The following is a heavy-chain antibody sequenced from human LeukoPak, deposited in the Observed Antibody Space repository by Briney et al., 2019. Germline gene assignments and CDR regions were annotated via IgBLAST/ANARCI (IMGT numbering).Heavy chain of an antibody. CDR1: RFTFSTYS. CDR2: ISYDGRNK. CDR3: AKDVYTSYYDSSGSGSDY. V-gene: IGHV3-30*18. Sequence: PGGSLRLSCAASRFTFSTYSMHWVRQAPGKGLEWVSVISYDGRNKYYADSVKGRFTISRDNSKNTLYLQMNSLREEDTALYYSAKDVYTSYYDSSGSGSDYWGQGTLVTVSS. D-gene: IGHD3-22*01. J-gene: IGHJ4*02.